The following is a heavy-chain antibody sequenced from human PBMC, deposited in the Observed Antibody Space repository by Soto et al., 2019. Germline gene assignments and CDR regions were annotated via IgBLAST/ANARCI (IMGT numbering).Heavy chain of an antibody. CDR2: IVVGSGNT. V-gene: IGHV1-58*01. Sequence: SVKVSCKASGFTFTSSAVHWVRQARGQRLEWIGWIVVGSGNTNYAQKFQERVTITRDMSTSTAYMELSSLRSEDTAVYYCAADLFTDILTGYRFDYWGQGTLVTVSS. CDR1: GFTFTSSA. J-gene: IGHJ4*02. D-gene: IGHD3-9*01. CDR3: AADLFTDILTGYRFDY.